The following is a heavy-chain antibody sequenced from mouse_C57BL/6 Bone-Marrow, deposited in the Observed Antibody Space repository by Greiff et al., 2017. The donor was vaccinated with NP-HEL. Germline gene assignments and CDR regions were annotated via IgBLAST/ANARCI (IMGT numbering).Heavy chain of an antibody. V-gene: IGHV1-42*01. CDR1: GYSFTGYY. CDR2: INPSTVGP. Sequence: EVQLQESGPELVKPGASVKISCKASGYSFTGYYMNWLKQSPDKSLEWIGEINPSTVGPTYHQKFKAKATLTVDQSSSTDYMQLKSLTSEDSAVYYCARERIYGSSSYYAMDDWGQGTSVTVSS. D-gene: IGHD1-1*01. CDR3: ARERIYGSSSYYAMDD. J-gene: IGHJ4*01.